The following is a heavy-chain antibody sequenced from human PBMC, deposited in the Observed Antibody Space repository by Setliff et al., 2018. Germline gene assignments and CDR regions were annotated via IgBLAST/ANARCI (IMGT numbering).Heavy chain of an antibody. CDR3: ARGWSLPHNWFDP. CDR1: GYTFTSYD. D-gene: IGHD2-8*02. Sequence: ASVKVSCKASGYTFTSYDINWVRQATGQGLEWMGWMNPNSGNTGYAQKFRGRVTMTRNTSISTAYMELSSLRSEDTAVYYCARGWSLPHNWFDPWGQGTLVTVSS. CDR2: MNPNSGNT. J-gene: IGHJ5*02. V-gene: IGHV1-8*02.